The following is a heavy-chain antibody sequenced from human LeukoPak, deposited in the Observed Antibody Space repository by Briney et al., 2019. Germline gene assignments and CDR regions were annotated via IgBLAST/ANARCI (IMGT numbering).Heavy chain of an antibody. CDR3: ARVVPAAPDYYYYYMDV. Sequence: PSETLSLTCTVSGGSISSYYWSWIRQPAGKGLEWIGRIYISGSTNYNPSLKSRVTMSVDTSKNQFSLKLSSVTAADTAVYYCARVVPAAPDYYYYYMDVWGKGTTVTVSS. CDR1: GGSISSYY. V-gene: IGHV4-4*07. J-gene: IGHJ6*03. CDR2: IYISGST. D-gene: IGHD2-2*01.